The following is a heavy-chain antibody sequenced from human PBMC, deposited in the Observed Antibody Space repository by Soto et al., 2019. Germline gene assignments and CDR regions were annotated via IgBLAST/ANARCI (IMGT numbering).Heavy chain of an antibody. V-gene: IGHV1-2*04. CDR3: ARGSSSWYINYYYGMDV. CDR2: INPNSGGT. D-gene: IGHD6-13*01. CDR1: GYTFTGYY. Sequence: ASVKVSCKASGYTFTGYYMHWVRQAPGQGLEWMGWINPNSGGTNYAQKFQGWVTMTRDTSISTAYMELSRLRSDDTAVYYCARGSSSWYINYYYGMDVWGQGTTVTVSS. J-gene: IGHJ6*02.